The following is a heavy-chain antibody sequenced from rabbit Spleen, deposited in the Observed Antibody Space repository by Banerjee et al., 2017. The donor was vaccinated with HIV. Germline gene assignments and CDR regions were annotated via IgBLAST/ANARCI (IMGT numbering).Heavy chain of an antibody. D-gene: IGHD2-1*01. CDR2: INIGSMIT. CDR1: GVSFSDKDV. V-gene: IGHV1S45*01. Sequence: QEQLVESGGGLVQPEGSLTLTCKASGVSFSDKDVMCWVRQAPGKGLEWITCINIGSMITYYASWVNGRFTISKTSSTTVTLQMTSLTVADTATYFCARGSGDVGWGYLIWGPGTLVTVS. J-gene: IGHJ2*01. CDR3: ARGSGDVGWGYLI.